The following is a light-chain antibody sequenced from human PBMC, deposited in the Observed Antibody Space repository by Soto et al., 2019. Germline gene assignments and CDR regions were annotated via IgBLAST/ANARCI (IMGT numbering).Light chain of an antibody. J-gene: IGKJ4*01. CDR1: QGSSSY. CDR2: AAS. CDR3: QQLNSYPLT. Sequence: DIQLTQSPSFLSASVGDRVTITCRASQGSSSYLAWYQQKPGKAPKLLIYAASILQSGVPSRFSGSGSGTESTLTIRSLQPEDFATHYCQQLNSYPLTFGGGPKVEIK. V-gene: IGKV1-9*01.